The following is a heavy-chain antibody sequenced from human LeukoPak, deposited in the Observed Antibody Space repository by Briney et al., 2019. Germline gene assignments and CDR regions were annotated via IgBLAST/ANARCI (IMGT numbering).Heavy chain of an antibody. V-gene: IGHV3-23*01. D-gene: IGHD6-6*01. CDR2: ISGSAGST. Sequence: GGSLRLSCAASGFTFSSYAMSWVCQAPGKGLEWVSAISGSAGSTYYADSVKGRFTISRDNSKNTLYLQMNSLRAEDTAVYYCAKFGAALPQKRLGTNTFDYWGQGTLVTVHS. CDR1: GFTFSSYA. J-gene: IGHJ4*02. CDR3: AKFGAALPQKRLGTNTFDY.